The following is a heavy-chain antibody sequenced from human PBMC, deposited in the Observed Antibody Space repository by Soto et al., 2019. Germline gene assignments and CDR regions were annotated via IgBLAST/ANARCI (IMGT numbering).Heavy chain of an antibody. CDR1: GFSLNTGGLG. CDR3: VARRFGGDCLLSYSSHYYYGMDV. CDR2: IYWDGDK. D-gene: IGHD2-21*02. J-gene: IGHJ6*02. Sequence: QITLKESGPPLVKPTQTLTLTCTFSGFSLNTGGLGVGWIRQPPGKALEWLALIYWDGDKRYSPSLRSRLSSTKESPTIRWVFTMTTLYPVDTAPYSCVARRFGGDCLLSYSSHYYYGMDVWGQGNTVTVSS. V-gene: IGHV2-5*02.